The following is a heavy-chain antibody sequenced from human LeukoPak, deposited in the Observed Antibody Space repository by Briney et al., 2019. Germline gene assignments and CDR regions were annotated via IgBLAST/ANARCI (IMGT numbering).Heavy chain of an antibody. J-gene: IGHJ5*01. D-gene: IGHD5-12*01. CDR2: IWYDGSNK. V-gene: IGHV3-33*08. Sequence: GGSLRLSCAASGFTFSDYYMSWIRQAPGKGLEWVAIIWYDGSNKYYADSVKGRFTISRDNSKNTLYLQMNSLRAEDTAVYYCARGGYIRWHGFDSWGQGTLVTVSS. CDR3: ARGGYIRWHGFDS. CDR1: GFTFSDYY.